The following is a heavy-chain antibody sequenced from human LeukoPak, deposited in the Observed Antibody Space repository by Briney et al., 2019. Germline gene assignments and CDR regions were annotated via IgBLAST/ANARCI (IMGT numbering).Heavy chain of an antibody. Sequence: SETLSLTCTVSGGSISSYYWSWLRQPPGKGLEWIGYIYYSGSTNYNPSLKSRVTISVDTSKNQFSLKLSSVTAADTAVYYCARATYEIGNDYWGQGTLVTVSS. CDR2: IYYSGST. CDR3: ARATYEIGNDY. V-gene: IGHV4-59*01. D-gene: IGHD3-22*01. CDR1: GGSISSYY. J-gene: IGHJ4*02.